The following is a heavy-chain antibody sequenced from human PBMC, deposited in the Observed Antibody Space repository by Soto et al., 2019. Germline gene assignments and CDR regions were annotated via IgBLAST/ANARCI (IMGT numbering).Heavy chain of an antibody. D-gene: IGHD6-13*01. V-gene: IGHV4-4*02. CDR3: ARVWSIAAAGLYYYYGMDV. CDR2: IYHSGST. CDR1: GGSISSSNW. Sequence: QVQLQESGPGLVKPSGTLSLTCAVSGGSISSSNWWSWVRQPPGKGLEWIGEIYHSGSTNYNPSPKRRVTIAVDKSKNQFSLKLSSVTAADTAVYYCARVWSIAAAGLYYYYGMDVWGQGTTGTVSS. J-gene: IGHJ6*02.